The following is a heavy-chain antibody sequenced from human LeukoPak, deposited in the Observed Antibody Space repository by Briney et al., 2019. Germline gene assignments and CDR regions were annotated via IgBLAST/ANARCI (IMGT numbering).Heavy chain of an antibody. V-gene: IGHV1-69*13. J-gene: IGHJ4*02. D-gene: IGHD3-3*01. CDR3: ARGYDFWSGFDY. Sequence: ASVKVSCKASRGTFSSYAISWVRQAPGQGLEWMGGIIPIFGTANYAQKFQGRVTITADESTSTAYMEQSSLRSEDTAVYYCARGYDFWSGFDYWGQGTLVTVSS. CDR2: IIPIFGTA. CDR1: RGTFSSYA.